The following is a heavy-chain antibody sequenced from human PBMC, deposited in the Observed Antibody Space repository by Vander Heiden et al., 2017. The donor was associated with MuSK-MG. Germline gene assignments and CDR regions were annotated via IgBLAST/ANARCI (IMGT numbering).Heavy chain of an antibody. CDR2: IYPGDSET. J-gene: IGHJ6*02. CDR3: AKHKTYYYYGMDL. Sequence: EVQLVQSGAEVKKPGESLKISCQGSGYSFSSFWIGWVRQRPGKGLEWMGIIYPGDSETRYSPSFQGQVTISADKSISNAYLQWSSLKASNTAIYYCAKHKTYYYYGMDLWGQGTTGTVSS. V-gene: IGHV5-51*01. CDR1: GYSFSSFW.